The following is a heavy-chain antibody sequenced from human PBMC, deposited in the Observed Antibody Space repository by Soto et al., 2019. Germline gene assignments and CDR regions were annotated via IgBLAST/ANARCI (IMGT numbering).Heavy chain of an antibody. CDR1: GYTFTGYG. D-gene: IGHD4-17*01. CDR2: ISAYNGNT. V-gene: IGHV1-18*01. Sequence: QGQLVQSGAEVKKPAASVKVSCKASGYTFTGYGLAWVRQAPGQGPEWMGWISAYNGNTLYAQKFEEGLTLTTDTSTSTAYMELRSLRSDDTAVYFCASPSGGYGDYALALKSWRQGTLVRVSS. J-gene: IGHJ5*02. CDR3: ASPSGGYGDYALALKS.